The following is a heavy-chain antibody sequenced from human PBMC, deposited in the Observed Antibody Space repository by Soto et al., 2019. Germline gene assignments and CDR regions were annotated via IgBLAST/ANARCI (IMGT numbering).Heavy chain of an antibody. CDR3: ARTSIIAAAGTDY. D-gene: IGHD6-13*01. Sequence: GGSLRLSCAASGFTFSICSMNWFRQAPGKGLEWVSSISSSSSYIYYADSVKGRFTISRDNAKNSLYLQMNSLRAEDTAVYYCARTSIIAAAGTDYWGQGTLVTVSS. J-gene: IGHJ4*02. CDR2: ISSSSSYI. V-gene: IGHV3-21*01. CDR1: GFTFSICS.